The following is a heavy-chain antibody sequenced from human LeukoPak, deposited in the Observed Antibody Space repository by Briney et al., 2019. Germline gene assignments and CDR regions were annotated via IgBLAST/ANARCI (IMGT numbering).Heavy chain of an antibody. CDR2: IYNSGST. V-gene: IGHV4-30-4*01. D-gene: IGHD6-6*01. CDR3: ARAPGYSSSSGGLDP. Sequence: SETLSLTCSVSGGSIGSGDFYWSWIRQPPGKGLEWIGYIYNSGSTFYNPSLKSRVTISVDTSKNQFSLKLSSVTAADTAVYYCARAPGYSSSSGGLDPWGQGTLVTVSS. J-gene: IGHJ5*02. CDR1: GGSIGSGDFY.